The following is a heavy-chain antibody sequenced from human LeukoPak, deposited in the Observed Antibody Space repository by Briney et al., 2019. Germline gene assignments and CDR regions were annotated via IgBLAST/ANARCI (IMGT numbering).Heavy chain of an antibody. J-gene: IGHJ3*01. CDR1: GFTFSSYA. CDR2: ISGSGGST. V-gene: IGHV3-23*01. Sequence: GGSLRLSCAASGFTFSSYAMSWVRQAPGKGLEWVSAISGSGGSTYYADSVKGRFTISRDNSKNTLYLQMNSLRAEDTAVYYCARDYAKFGYCSGTSCPDAFDFWGQGTMVTVSS. CDR3: ARDYAKFGYCSGTSCPDAFDF. D-gene: IGHD2-2*03.